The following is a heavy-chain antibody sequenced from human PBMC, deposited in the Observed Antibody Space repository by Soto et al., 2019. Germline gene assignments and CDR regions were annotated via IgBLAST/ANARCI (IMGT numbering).Heavy chain of an antibody. V-gene: IGHV3-23*01. CDR2: VSANGQGI. CDR3: AKDRHYPRDYFHY. J-gene: IGHJ4*02. CDR1: GFTFSSYG. D-gene: IGHD3-10*01. Sequence: GGSLRLSCAASGFTFSSYGISWVRQAPGKGLEWVSAVSANGQGIYYADSVRGRFTISRDNSKNTVFLHMDSLSAEDTAVYYCAKDRHYPRDYFHYWGQGTLVTVSS.